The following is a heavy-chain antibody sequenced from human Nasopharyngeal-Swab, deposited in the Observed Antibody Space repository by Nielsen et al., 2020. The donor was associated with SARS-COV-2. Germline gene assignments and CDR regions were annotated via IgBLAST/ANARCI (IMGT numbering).Heavy chain of an antibody. CDR2: ISGSGDTT. CDR3: ARDGLDYDFWSAYFMDV. J-gene: IGHJ6*02. CDR1: GFTFSSYA. Sequence: GGSLRLSCAASGFTFSSYAMSWVRQAPGKGLEWVSIISGSGDTTYYADSVKGRFTISRDNAKNSLYLQMNSLRAEDTAVYYCARDGLDYDFWSAYFMDVWGQGTTVTVSS. V-gene: IGHV3-23*01. D-gene: IGHD3-3*01.